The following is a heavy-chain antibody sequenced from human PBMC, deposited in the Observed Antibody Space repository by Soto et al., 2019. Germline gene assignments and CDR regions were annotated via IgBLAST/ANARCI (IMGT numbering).Heavy chain of an antibody. Sequence: ASVKVSCKASGGTFSGYYMAWVRQAPGQGLEWMGWINLKNGGTSYAQKFQGRVTMTRDTSIGAAYMELNRLRSDDTAVYYCARVWVGASAAGMDAWGRGTTVTVYS. J-gene: IGHJ6*02. D-gene: IGHD1-26*01. CDR3: ARVWVGASAAGMDA. CDR2: INLKNGGT. CDR1: GGTFSGYY. V-gene: IGHV1-2*02.